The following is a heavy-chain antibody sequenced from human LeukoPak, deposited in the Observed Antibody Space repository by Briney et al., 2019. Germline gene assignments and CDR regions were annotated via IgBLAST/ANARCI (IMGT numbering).Heavy chain of an antibody. V-gene: IGHV4-4*07. CDR3: ARDTGYDILTGYSYYFDY. D-gene: IGHD3-9*01. CDR1: GGSISSYY. J-gene: IGHJ4*02. CDR2: IYTSGST. Sequence: KPSETLSLTCTVSGGSISSYYWSWIRQPAGKGLEWIGRIYTSGSTNYNPSLKSRVTMSVDTSKNQFSLKLSSVTAADTAVYYCARDTGYDILTGYSYYFDYWGQGTLVTVSS.